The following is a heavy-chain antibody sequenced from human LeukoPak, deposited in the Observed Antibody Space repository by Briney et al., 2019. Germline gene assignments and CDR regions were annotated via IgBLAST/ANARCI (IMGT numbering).Heavy chain of an antibody. D-gene: IGHD1-26*01. CDR1: GFTFSTYS. CDR3: IRGTVGAPGNDY. V-gene: IGHV3-48*04. J-gene: IGHJ4*02. Sequence: GGSLRLSCAASGFTFSTYSMNWVRQAPGKGLEWVSYISSGSSTIYYADSVRGRFTISRDNAKNTLYLQMSSLRAEDTAVYYCIRGTVGAPGNDYWGQGTLVTVSS. CDR2: ISSGSSTI.